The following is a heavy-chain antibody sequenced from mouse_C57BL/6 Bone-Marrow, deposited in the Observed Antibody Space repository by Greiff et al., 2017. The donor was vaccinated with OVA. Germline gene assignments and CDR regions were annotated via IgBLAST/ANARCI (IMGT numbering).Heavy chain of an antibody. Sequence: VQLKQSGAELARPGASVKLSCKASGYTFTSYGISWVKQRTGQGLEWIGEIYPRSGNTYYNEKFKGKATLTADKSSSTAYMELRSLTSEDSAVYFCARGGIYYYGSRGFDYWGQGTTLTVSS. D-gene: IGHD1-1*01. J-gene: IGHJ2*01. CDR3: ARGGIYYYGSRGFDY. CDR1: GYTFTSYG. CDR2: IYPRSGNT. V-gene: IGHV1-81*01.